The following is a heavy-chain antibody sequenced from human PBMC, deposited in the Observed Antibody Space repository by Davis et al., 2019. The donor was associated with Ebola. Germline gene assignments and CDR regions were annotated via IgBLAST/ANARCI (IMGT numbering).Heavy chain of an antibody. CDR3: ARRAEFQYYYGMDV. V-gene: IGHV4-31*03. CDR2: IFYSGST. D-gene: IGHD3-10*01. Sequence: SETLSLTCTVSGGSIDSGGYYWSWIRQRPGKGLEWIGYIFYSGSTYYNPSLKSRVTISVDTSKNQFSLSLRSVTAADTAVYYCARRAEFQYYYGMDVWGKGTTVTVSS. CDR1: GGSIDSGGYY. J-gene: IGHJ6*04.